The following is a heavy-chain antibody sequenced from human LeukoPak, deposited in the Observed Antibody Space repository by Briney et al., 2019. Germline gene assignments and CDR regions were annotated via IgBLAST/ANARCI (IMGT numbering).Heavy chain of an antibody. J-gene: IGHJ1*01. D-gene: IGHD6-13*01. CDR3: AKESGSRSYGAYFPH. Sequence: GGSLRLSCAGSGFTFSSYALNWVRQAPGKGLEWVSTISAGGGTTNYADSVKGRFTISRDNSKSTLYLQMNSLRAEDTAVYYCAKESGSRSYGAYFPHWGQGTLVTVSS. V-gene: IGHV3-23*01. CDR2: ISAGGGTT. CDR1: GFTFSSYA.